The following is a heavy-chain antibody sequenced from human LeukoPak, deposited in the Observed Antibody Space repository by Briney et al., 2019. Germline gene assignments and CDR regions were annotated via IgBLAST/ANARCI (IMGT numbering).Heavy chain of an antibody. CDR2: VYSSGST. CDR3: ARDSGPWGVFDP. CDR1: GDSISTINYY. V-gene: IGHV4-61*10. J-gene: IGHJ5*02. Sequence: PSETLSLTCTVSGDSISTINYYWSWIRQPAGKGLEWIGRVYSSGSTNYNPSLNSRVTISLDMSNNHFSLTLKSVTAADKAVYYCARDSGPWGVFDPWGRGTLVTVSS. D-gene: IGHD3-10*01.